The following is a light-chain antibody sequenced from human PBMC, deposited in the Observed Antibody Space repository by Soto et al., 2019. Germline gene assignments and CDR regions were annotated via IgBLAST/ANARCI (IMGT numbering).Light chain of an antibody. J-gene: IGLJ2*01. V-gene: IGLV2-8*01. CDR2: EVT. Sequence: QSALTQPPSASGSPRQSVTISCTGTSSDVGGYNYVPWYQQHPGKVPKLLIYEVTRRPSGVPDRFSGSKSGNTASLTVSALQAEDEAHYYCSSYAGNNVVIFGGGTKLTVL. CDR1: SSDVGGYNY. CDR3: SSYAGNNVVI.